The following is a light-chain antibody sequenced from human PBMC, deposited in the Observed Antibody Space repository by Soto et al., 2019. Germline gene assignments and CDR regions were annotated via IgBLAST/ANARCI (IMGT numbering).Light chain of an antibody. CDR1: QSVSSTY. CDR3: QQFGSSVT. V-gene: IGKV3-20*01. Sequence: EVGMKLSPGAVSLSPGERATLSCRASQSVSSTYLAWCQQKPGQAPRLLIYRTSTRATGIPDRFSGSGSGTDFTLTISRLEPEDFAVYYCQQFGSSVTFGQGTRLAN. CDR2: RTS. J-gene: IGKJ5*01.